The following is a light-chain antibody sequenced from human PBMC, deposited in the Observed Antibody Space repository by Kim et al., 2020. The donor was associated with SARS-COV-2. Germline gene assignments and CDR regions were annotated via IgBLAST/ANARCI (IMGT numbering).Light chain of an antibody. CDR1: QSVSSY. CDR2: DAS. CDR3: QQRSNWRT. V-gene: IGKV3-11*01. Sequence: EIVLTQSPATLSLSPGERATLSCRASQSVSSYLAWYQQKHGQAPRLLIYDASNRATGIPARFSGSGSGTDFTLTISSLEPEDFAVYYCQQRSNWRTFGQGTKVDIK. J-gene: IGKJ1*01.